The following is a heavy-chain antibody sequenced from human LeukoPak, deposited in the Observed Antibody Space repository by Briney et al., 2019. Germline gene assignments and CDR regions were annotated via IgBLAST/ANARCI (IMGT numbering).Heavy chain of an antibody. V-gene: IGHV3-30*02. D-gene: IGHD6-6*01. J-gene: IGHJ4*02. Sequence: GSLRLSCAASGFTFDDYGMHWVSQAPGKGLEWVAFIRYDGSNKYYADSVKGRFTISRDNSKNTLYLQMNSLRAEDTAVYYCAKDVRSSIAHWGQGTLVTVSS. CDR2: IRYDGSNK. CDR3: AKDVRSSIAH. CDR1: GFTFDDYG.